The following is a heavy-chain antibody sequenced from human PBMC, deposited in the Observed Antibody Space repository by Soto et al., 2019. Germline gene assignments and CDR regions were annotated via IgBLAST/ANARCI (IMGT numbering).Heavy chain of an antibody. D-gene: IGHD5-18*01. J-gene: IGHJ6*02. Sequence: QVQLVESGGGVVQPGRSLRLSCAASGFTFSSYGIHWVRQAPGKGLEWVALISYDGIDKYYADSVKGRFTISRDNSKNTLYLQMSSLGPEDTAVYYCVKERYAQLWLEDYGMDVWGQGTTVTV. CDR2: ISYDGIDK. CDR1: GFTFSSYG. CDR3: VKERYAQLWLEDYGMDV. V-gene: IGHV3-30*18.